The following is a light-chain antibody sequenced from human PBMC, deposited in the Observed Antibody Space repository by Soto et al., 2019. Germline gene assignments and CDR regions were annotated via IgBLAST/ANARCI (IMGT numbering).Light chain of an antibody. CDR3: SSYTKINTRACV. Sequence: QSALTQPASVSGSPGQSITISRTGTSGDIGSYNRVSWYQQHPGKAPKLIIYEVTDRPSGVSNRFSGSKSGNTASLTISGLQAEDQAEYYCSSYTKINTRACVFGPGTKVTVL. V-gene: IGLV2-14*01. CDR2: EVT. J-gene: IGLJ1*01. CDR1: SGDIGSYNR.